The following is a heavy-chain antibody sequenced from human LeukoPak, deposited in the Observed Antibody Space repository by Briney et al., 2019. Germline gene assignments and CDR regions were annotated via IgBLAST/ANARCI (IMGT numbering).Heavy chain of an antibody. D-gene: IGHD2-2*01. CDR3: ARTLGYCSSTNCFLTFDY. Sequence: GGSLRLSCAASGFTFSSYWLHWVRQAPGKGLVWVSRINSDGRSTTYADSVKGRFTISRDNAKNTLYLQMNSLRAEDTAVYYCARTLGYCSSTNCFLTFDYWGQGTLVTVSS. V-gene: IGHV3-74*01. J-gene: IGHJ4*02. CDR1: GFTFSSYW. CDR2: INSDGRST.